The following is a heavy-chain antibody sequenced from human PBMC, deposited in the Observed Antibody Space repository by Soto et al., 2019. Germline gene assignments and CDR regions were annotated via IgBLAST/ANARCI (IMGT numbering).Heavy chain of an antibody. V-gene: IGHV3-23*01. J-gene: IGHJ4*02. D-gene: IGHD3-22*01. Sequence: GGALRLSCAASGFTFSSFAMSWVRQLPGKGLEWVSGITPSGDATYYADSMRGRFTISRDNSKNTLYLQMDSLSAADTAVCYWAKMVARSANNGYFDYFDYWRQGPLVSVSS. CDR3: AKMVARSANNGYFDYFDY. CDR2: ITPSGDAT. CDR1: GFTFSSFA.